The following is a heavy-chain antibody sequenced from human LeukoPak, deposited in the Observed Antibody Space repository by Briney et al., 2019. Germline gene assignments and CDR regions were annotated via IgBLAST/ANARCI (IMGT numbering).Heavy chain of an antibody. J-gene: IGHJ5*02. CDR3: APLTGYYQGWFDP. D-gene: IGHD3-9*01. Sequence: ASVKVSCKVSGYTLTDLSMHWVRQAPGKGLEWLGGFDPEDGETIYAQKFQGRVTITEDTSTDTAYMELSSLRSEDTAVYYCAPLTGYYQGWFDPWGQGTLVTVSS. V-gene: IGHV1-24*01. CDR1: GYTLTDLS. CDR2: FDPEDGET.